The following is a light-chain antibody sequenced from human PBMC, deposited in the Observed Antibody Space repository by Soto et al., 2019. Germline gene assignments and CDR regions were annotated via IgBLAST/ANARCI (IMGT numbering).Light chain of an antibody. J-gene: IGKJ1*01. CDR1: QSISSW. CDR3: QQYNSYWT. Sequence: DLQMTQSPSTLSAPLGDRGTIPCRASQSISSWLAWHQQTPGKAPKLLIYKASSLESGVPSRFSGSGYGTDSPLTISRLPPDYFATDYCQQYNSYWTFGQGTKVDIK. CDR2: KAS. V-gene: IGKV1-5*03.